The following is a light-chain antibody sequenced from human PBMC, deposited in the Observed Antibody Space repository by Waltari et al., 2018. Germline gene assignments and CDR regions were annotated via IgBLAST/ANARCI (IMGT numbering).Light chain of an antibody. V-gene: IGKV2-29*03. CDR2: EVS. Sequence: DIVMTQSPRSLSVSPGQSASISCKSSQSLLHVNGKTYLYWYLQRPGQSPQLLISEVSSRLSGVPDRFSGSGSGTDFTLKISRMEPEDVGLYYCMQGAKLPLTFGGGTKVEIK. CDR3: MQGAKLPLT. J-gene: IGKJ4*01. CDR1: QSLLHVNGKTY.